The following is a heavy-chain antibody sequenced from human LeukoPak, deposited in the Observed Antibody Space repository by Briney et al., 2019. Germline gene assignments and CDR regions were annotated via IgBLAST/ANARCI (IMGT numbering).Heavy chain of an antibody. Sequence: ASVKVSCKASGYTFTSYYMHWVRQAPGQGLEWMGIINPSGGSTSYAQKFQGRVTMTRDTSTSTVYMDLSSLRSEDTAVYYCARDRPRTYYYGFQRADTDYYYYGMDVWGQGTTVTLSS. J-gene: IGHJ6*02. D-gene: IGHD3-10*01. CDR2: INPSGGST. CDR1: GYTFTSYY. V-gene: IGHV1-46*01. CDR3: ARDRPRTYYYGFQRADTDYYYYGMDV.